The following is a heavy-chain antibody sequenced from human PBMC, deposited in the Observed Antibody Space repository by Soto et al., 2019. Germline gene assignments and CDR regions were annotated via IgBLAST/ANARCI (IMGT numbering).Heavy chain of an antibody. CDR1: GFTFRDHY. V-gene: IGHV3-72*01. D-gene: IGHD1-26*01. Sequence: EVQLVEAGGGLVQPGGSLRLSCAASGFTFRDHYMDWVRQDPGKGLEWVGRIRNKANNYATEYAASVKDRFTISRDDSKNSLYLQMNSLKTEDTAVYYCARGWALGELLPGAFDYWGQGILVTVSS. CDR2: IRNKANNYAT. CDR3: ARGWALGELLPGAFDY. J-gene: IGHJ4*02.